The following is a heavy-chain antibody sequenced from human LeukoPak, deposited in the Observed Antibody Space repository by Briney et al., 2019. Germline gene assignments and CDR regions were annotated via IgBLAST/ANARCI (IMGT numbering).Heavy chain of an antibody. CDR2: INPNSGGT. J-gene: IGHJ4*02. V-gene: IGHV1-2*02. CDR1: GYTFTGYY. Sequence: SVKVSCKASGYTFTGYYMHWVRQAPGQGLEWMGWINPNSGGTNYAQKFQGRVTMTRDTSISTAYMELSRLRSDDTAVYYCARAVPAARYCTNGVCYFDYWGQGTLVTVSS. CDR3: ARAVPAARYCTNGVCYFDY. D-gene: IGHD2-8*01.